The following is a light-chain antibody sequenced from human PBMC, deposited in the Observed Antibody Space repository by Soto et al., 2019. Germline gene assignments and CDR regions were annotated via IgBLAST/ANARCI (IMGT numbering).Light chain of an antibody. CDR3: QQRAYWPPLT. CDR1: QSVTSNY. J-gene: IGKJ4*01. V-gene: IGKV3D-20*02. CDR2: GAS. Sequence: EIVLTQSPGTLSLSPGERATLYCGASQSVTSNYLAWYQQKPGQAPRLLIFGASIRVTGIPDRFIGSGSGTHFTLTISRLEPGDSGIYYCQQRAYWPPLTFGGGTKVDIK.